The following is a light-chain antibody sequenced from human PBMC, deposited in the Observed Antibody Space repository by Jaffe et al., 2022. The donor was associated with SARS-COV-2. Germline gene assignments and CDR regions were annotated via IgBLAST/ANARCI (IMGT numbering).Light chain of an antibody. CDR2: GTS. V-gene: IGKV3-20*01. CDR1: QSVSSTY. J-gene: IGKJ1*01. CDR3: QQYTGSPWT. Sequence: EIVLTQSPGTLSLSPGERGTLSCRASQSVSSTYLAWYQQKPGQAPRLLIYGTSNRATGIPDRFSGSGSGTDFTLTISGLEPEDFAVYYCQQYTGSPWTFGQGTKVEIK.